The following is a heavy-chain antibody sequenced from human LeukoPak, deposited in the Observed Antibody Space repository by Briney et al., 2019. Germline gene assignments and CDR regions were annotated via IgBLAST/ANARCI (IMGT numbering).Heavy chain of an antibody. D-gene: IGHD6-19*01. CDR2: ISGSGGSI. CDR1: GFTFISYA. V-gene: IGHV3-23*01. Sequence: GGSLRLSCAASGFTFISYAMSWVRQAPGKGLEWVSGISGSGGSIYYADSVKGRFTISRDNSNNTLYLQMNSLRAEDTAVYYCARDRWQWLTTWGDGMDVWGQGTTVTVSS. J-gene: IGHJ6*02. CDR3: ARDRWQWLTTWGDGMDV.